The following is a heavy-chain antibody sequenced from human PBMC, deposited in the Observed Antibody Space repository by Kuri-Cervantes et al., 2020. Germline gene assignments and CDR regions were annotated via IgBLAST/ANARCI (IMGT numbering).Heavy chain of an antibody. CDR1: GGSVNSYS. D-gene: IGHD5-18*01. CDR2: ISNTGST. J-gene: IGHJ2*01. Sequence: SETLSLTCTVSGGSVNSYSWNWIRQPPGWGLEWIGYISNTGSTNYSPSLKSRVTISVDTSKNQFSLRLSSVTAADTAVYYCARLHFALVNSYWYFDLWGRGTLVTVSS. CDR3: ARLHFALVNSYWYFDL. V-gene: IGHV4-59*08.